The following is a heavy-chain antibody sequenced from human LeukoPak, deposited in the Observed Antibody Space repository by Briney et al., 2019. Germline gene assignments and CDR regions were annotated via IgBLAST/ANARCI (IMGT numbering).Heavy chain of an antibody. V-gene: IGHV3-48*01. D-gene: IGHD2-2*01. CDR1: GFTFNSYS. CDR2: IGISSGNT. CDR3: ARDTKYAFDN. Sequence: GSLRLSCAASGFTFNSYSMNWVRQAPGKGLEWISYIGISSGNTKYADSVKGRFIISGDKAKNSVYLQMNSLRVEDTAVYYCARDTKYAFDNWGQGTLVTVSS. J-gene: IGHJ4*02.